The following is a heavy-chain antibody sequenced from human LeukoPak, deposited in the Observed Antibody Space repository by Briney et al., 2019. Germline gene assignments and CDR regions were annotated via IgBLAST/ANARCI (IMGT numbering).Heavy chain of an antibody. CDR2: ISANSGQT. J-gene: IGHJ4*02. D-gene: IGHD3-22*01. CDR1: GYTFTRFG. CDR3: ARGTYYYDSSGYYWNY. Sequence: ASVKVSCKAAGYTFTRFGISWVRQAPGQGLEWMGWISANSGQTYYAQKLQGRVTMTTDTSTSTAYMELRSLRSDDTAVYYCARGTYYYDSSGYYWNYWGQGTLVTVSS. V-gene: IGHV1-18*01.